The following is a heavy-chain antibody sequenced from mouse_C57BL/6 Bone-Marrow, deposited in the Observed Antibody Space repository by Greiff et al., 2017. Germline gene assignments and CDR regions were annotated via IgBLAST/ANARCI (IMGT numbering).Heavy chain of an antibody. J-gene: IGHJ1*03. CDR2: INYDGSST. CDR1: GFTFSDYY. Sequence: EVKLVESEGGLVQPGSSMKLSCTASGFTFSDYYMAWVRQVPEKGLEWVANINYDGSSTYYLDSLKSRFIISRDNAKNILYLQMSSLKSEDTATYYCARDQTTAWYFDVWGTGTTVTVSS. V-gene: IGHV5-16*01. CDR3: ARDQTTAWYFDV. D-gene: IGHD1-2*01.